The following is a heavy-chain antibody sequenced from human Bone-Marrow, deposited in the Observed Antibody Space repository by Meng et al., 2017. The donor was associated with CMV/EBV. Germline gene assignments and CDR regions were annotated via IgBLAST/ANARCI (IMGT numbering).Heavy chain of an antibody. CDR3: ARGIVGATADY. V-gene: IGHV3-21*01. CDR2: ISSSSSYI. CDR1: GLTFSSYS. Sequence: GGALKIYCAASGLTFSSYSMDWVRQAPGKGLEWVSSISSSSSYIYYADSVKGRFTISRDNAKNSLYLPMNSLRADDTAVYYCARGIVGATADYWGQGTLVAVSS. J-gene: IGHJ4*02. D-gene: IGHD1-26*01.